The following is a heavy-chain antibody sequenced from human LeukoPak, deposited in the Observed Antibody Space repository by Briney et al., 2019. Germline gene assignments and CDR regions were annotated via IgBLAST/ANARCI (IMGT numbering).Heavy chain of an antibody. D-gene: IGHD2-15*01. J-gene: IGHJ6*02. CDR1: GGSISSYY. CDR2: IYYSGST. CDR3: ARDLLTPLGHYYGMDV. Sequence: SETLSLTCTVSGGSISSYYWSWIRQPPGKGLEWIGYIYYSGSTNYNPSLKSRVTISVDTSKNQFSLKLSSVTAADTAVYYCARDLLTPLGHYYGMDVWGQGTTVTVSS. V-gene: IGHV4-59*01.